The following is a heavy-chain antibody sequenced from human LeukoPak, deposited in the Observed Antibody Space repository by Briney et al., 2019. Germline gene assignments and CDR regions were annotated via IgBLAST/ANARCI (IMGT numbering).Heavy chain of an antibody. CDR2: IYDSGSS. J-gene: IGHJ1*01. V-gene: IGHV4-59*08. D-gene: IGHD6-13*01. Sequence: SETLSLTCTVSGGSIRSYYWSWIRQPPGKGLEWIGYIYDSGSSNNNPSLKSRVTISIDTSKNQFSLKLSSVTAADTAVYYCASVASAYSSLQYWGQGTLVTVSS. CDR3: ASVASAYSSLQY. CDR1: GGSIRSYY.